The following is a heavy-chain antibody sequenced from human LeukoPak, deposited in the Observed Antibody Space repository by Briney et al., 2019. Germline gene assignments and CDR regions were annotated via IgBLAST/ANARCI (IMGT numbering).Heavy chain of an antibody. D-gene: IGHD3-9*01. V-gene: IGHV3-48*03. Sequence: GGSLRLSCAASGFTFSSYEMNWVRQAPGKGLEWVSYISSSGSTIYYADSVKGRFTISRDNAKNSLYLQMNSLRAEDTAVYYCAKGKGITIWSSWAADYWGQGTLVTVSS. CDR1: GFTFSSYE. CDR3: AKGKGITIWSSWAADY. J-gene: IGHJ4*02. CDR2: ISSSGSTI.